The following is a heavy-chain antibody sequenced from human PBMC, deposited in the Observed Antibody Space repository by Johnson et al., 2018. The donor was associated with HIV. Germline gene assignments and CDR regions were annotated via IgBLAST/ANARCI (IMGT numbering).Heavy chain of an antibody. D-gene: IGHD1-14*01. V-gene: IGHV3-43D*03. CDR3: AREGITGTTENAFDI. Sequence: VQLMESGGGVVQPGGSLRLSCAASGFTFDDYAMHWVRQAPGKGLEWVSVISWNGGSTYYADSVEGRFTISRDNTKNSLYLQMNSLRAEDTAVYYCAREGITGTTENAFDIWGQGTMVTVSS. CDR2: ISWNGGST. CDR1: GFTFDDYA. J-gene: IGHJ3*02.